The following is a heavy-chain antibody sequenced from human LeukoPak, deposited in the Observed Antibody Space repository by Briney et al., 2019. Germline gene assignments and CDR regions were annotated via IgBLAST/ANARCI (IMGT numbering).Heavy chain of an antibody. J-gene: IGHJ4*02. Sequence: GASVKVSCKASGYTFTGYYMHWVRQAPGQGLEWMGWINPNSGGTNYAQKFQGRVTMTRDTSISTAYMELSRLRSDDTAVYYCARELVDTAMADGFDYWGQGTLVTVSS. CDR2: INPNSGGT. CDR3: ARELVDTAMADGFDY. CDR1: GYTFTGYY. V-gene: IGHV1-2*02. D-gene: IGHD5-18*01.